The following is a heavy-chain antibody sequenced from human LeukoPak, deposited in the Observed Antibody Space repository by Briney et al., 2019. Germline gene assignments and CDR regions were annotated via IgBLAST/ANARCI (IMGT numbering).Heavy chain of an antibody. Sequence: ASVKVSCKASGGTFSSYAISWVRQAPGQGLEWMGGIIPIFGTANYAQKFQGRVTITADESTSTAYMELSSLRSEDTAVYYCAREGTTVDDAFDIWGQGTMVTVSS. CDR1: GGTFSSYA. V-gene: IGHV1-69*13. CDR2: IIPIFGTA. D-gene: IGHD4-17*01. CDR3: AREGTTVDDAFDI. J-gene: IGHJ3*02.